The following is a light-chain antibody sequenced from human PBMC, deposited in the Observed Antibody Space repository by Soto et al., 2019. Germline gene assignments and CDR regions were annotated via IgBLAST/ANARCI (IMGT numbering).Light chain of an antibody. CDR1: TGAVTSGYY. J-gene: IGLJ3*02. V-gene: IGLV7-43*01. CDR2: STS. Sequence: QAVVTQEHSLTVSPGGTVTLTCASSTGAVTSGYYPNWFQQKPGQAPTALIYSTSNKHSWTPARFSGSLLGGKAALTLSGVQPEDEAEYYCLLYYGGAPVFGGGTKLTVL. CDR3: LLYYGGAPV.